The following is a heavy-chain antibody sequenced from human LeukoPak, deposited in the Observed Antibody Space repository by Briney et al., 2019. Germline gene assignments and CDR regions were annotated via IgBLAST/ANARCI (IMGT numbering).Heavy chain of an antibody. CDR3: ARDAVRGVRFDY. V-gene: IGHV3-48*04. CDR2: VCSSGSTK. J-gene: IGHJ4*02. Sequence: GGSLRLSCAASGFTFSSYGMQWVRQAPGKGLEWVSYVCSSGSTKYYADSVKGRFTIARDYAKNSLYLQMNSLRAEDTAVYYCARDAVRGVRFDYWGQGTLVTASS. D-gene: IGHD3-10*01. CDR1: GFTFSSYG.